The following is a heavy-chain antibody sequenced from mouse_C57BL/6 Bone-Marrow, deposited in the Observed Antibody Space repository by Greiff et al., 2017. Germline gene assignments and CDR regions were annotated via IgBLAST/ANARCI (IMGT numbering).Heavy chain of an antibody. CDR1: GFTFSDYG. CDR2: ISSGSSTI. J-gene: IGHJ3*01. Sequence: DVMLVESGGGLVKPGGSLKLSCAASGFTFSDYGMHWVRQAPEKGLEWVAYISSGSSTIYYADTVKGRFTISRDNAKNTLFLQMTSLRSEDTAMYYCARLGLLRFAYWGQGTRVTVSA. D-gene: IGHD2-3*01. V-gene: IGHV5-17*01. CDR3: ARLGLLRFAY.